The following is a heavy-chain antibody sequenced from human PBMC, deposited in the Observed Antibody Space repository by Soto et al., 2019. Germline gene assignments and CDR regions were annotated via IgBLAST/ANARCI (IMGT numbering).Heavy chain of an antibody. J-gene: IGHJ5*01. V-gene: IGHV4-59*01. CDR3: ARSFDFWSNYYPNWFDS. D-gene: IGHD3-3*01. CDR2: IYYTGNT. Sequence: SETLSLTCSVSSDSISSYYWSWIRQPPGKGLEWIGNIYYTGNTNYNPSLKSRLTMSIDTSKNQFSLKLSSVPAADTAFYYCARSFDFWSNYYPNWFDSWGQGTLVTVPS. CDR1: SDSISSYY.